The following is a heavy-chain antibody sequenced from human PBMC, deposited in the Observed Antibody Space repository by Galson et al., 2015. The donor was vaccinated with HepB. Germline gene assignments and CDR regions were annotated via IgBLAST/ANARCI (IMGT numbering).Heavy chain of an antibody. CDR3: ARASMIQGVSPAY. D-gene: IGHD3-10*01. CDR1: GYQFNTYG. J-gene: IGHJ4*02. Sequence: SVKVSCKASGYQFNTYGMNWVRQVPGQGLEWMGWINTNSGKSTYAQGFTGRYVFSLDTSVRTAFLQINSLRTEDTATYYCARASMIQGVSPAYWGQGTLVSVSS. CDR2: INTNSGKS. V-gene: IGHV7-4-1*02.